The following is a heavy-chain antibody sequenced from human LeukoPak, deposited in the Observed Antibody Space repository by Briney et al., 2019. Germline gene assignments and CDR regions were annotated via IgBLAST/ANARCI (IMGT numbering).Heavy chain of an antibody. Sequence: GGSLRLPCAASGFTVSSNYMSWVCQAPGKGLEWVSVIYSGGSTYYADSVKGRFTISRDNSKNTLYLQMNSLRAEDTAVYYCAREAYYYGSGSYYDYWGQGTLVTVSS. CDR1: GFTVSSNY. CDR2: IYSGGST. J-gene: IGHJ4*02. CDR3: AREAYYYGSGSYYDY. D-gene: IGHD3-10*01. V-gene: IGHV3-66*01.